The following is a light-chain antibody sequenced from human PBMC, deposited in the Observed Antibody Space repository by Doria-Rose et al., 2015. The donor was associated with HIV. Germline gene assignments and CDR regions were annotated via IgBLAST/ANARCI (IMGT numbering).Light chain of an antibody. J-gene: IGKJ1*01. CDR3: HQYASSRT. CDR1: QSVSANY. Sequence: TQSPGTLSLSPGERATLSCRASQSVSANYLAWYQQRPGQSPRLLIYVASSRATDIPDMFSGSGSGTDFTRTISRLEPEDFAVYYCHQYASSRTFGQGTKVEIK. V-gene: IGKV3-20*01. CDR2: VAS.